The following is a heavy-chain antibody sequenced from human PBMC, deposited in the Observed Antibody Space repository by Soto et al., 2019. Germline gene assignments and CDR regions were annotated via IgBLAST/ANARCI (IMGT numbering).Heavy chain of an antibody. V-gene: IGHV3-53*01. CDR2: IYSGGRT. CDR3: ARDETYCTGDSCFFYFDN. J-gene: IGHJ4*02. Sequence: PGGSLRLSCVASGFTVSSNSMSWVRQAPGKGLEWVSVIYSGGRTDYADSVKGRFTISRDNSQNTLYLQMNSLRAEDTAVYYCARDETYCTGDSCFFYFDNWGQGTRVTVS. D-gene: IGHD2-15*01. CDR1: GFTVSSNS.